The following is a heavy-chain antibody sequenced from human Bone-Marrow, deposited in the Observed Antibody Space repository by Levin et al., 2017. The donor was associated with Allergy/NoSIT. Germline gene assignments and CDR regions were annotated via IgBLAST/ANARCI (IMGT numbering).Heavy chain of an antibody. D-gene: IGHD3-10*01. V-gene: IGHV3-33*01. CDR2: IWYDGSNK. CDR3: ARCITMVRGAPALINYYYMDV. J-gene: IGHJ6*03. CDR1: GFTFSSYG. Sequence: GGSLRLSCAASGFTFSSYGMHWVRQAPGKGLEWVAVIWYDGSNKYYADSVKGRFTISRDNSKNTLYLQMNSLRAEDTAVYYCARCITMVRGAPALINYYYMDVWGKGTTVTVSS.